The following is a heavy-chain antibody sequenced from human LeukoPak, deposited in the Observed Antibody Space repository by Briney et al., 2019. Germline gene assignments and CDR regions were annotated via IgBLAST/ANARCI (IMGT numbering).Heavy chain of an antibody. CDR3: ATVERGFSAYASFYFDY. Sequence: ATVKISCKASDDTFSDYYIHWVQQAPGKGLAWMGSVDPENGATKYAEKFQGRVTITADTSTDTAYMELSSLISDDTAVYYCATVERGFSAYASFYFDYWGRGTLVTVSS. V-gene: IGHV1-69-2*01. D-gene: IGHD5-12*01. J-gene: IGHJ4*02. CDR1: DDTFSDYY. CDR2: VDPENGAT.